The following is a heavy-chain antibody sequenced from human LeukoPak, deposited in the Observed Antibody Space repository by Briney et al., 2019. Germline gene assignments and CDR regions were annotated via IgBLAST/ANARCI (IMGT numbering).Heavy chain of an antibody. CDR3: AKDPGVVVRNRYFQH. CDR1: GFTFSSYA. V-gene: IGHV3-23*01. Sequence: GGSLRLSCAASGFTFSSYAMSWVRQAAGKGLEWVSAMSGSGGSTDYADSVKGRFTISRDNSKDTLYLQMNSLRAEDTAVYYCAKDPGVVVRNRYFQHWGQGTLVTVSS. D-gene: IGHD3-22*01. CDR2: MSGSGGST. J-gene: IGHJ1*01.